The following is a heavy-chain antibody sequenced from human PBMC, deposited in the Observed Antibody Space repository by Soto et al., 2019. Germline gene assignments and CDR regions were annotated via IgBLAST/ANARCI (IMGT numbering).Heavy chain of an antibody. J-gene: IGHJ5*02. CDR1: GCSISSGGYY. D-gene: IGHD2-2*02. CDR2: SYYSGST. CDR3: TRSEVDSSIVVVPAAIEPPWGANGFDP. V-gene: IGHV4-31*01. Sequence: SETLSLTCTVSGCSISSGGYYWSCVRQHPGKGLEWIGYSYYSGSTYYNSSLRRLVTISVDTSKNQFSLKLSSVTAAATAVYYSTRSEVDSSIVVVPAAIEPPWGANGFDPWGQGTLVTVSS.